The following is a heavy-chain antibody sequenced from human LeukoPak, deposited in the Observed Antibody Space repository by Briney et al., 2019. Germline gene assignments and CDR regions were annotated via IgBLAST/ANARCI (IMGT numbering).Heavy chain of an antibody. CDR1: GFAFSFFA. V-gene: IGHV3-23*01. CDR3: AKPISGGLAVTADWFAP. D-gene: IGHD6-19*01. CDR2: INANSGTR. J-gene: IGHJ5*01. Sequence: GGSLRLSCEASGFAFSFFAMSWLRQAPGKGLEWVSTINANSGTRSYAASVRGRFTISRDNSKNTLYLQLSTLRADDTAVYYCAKPISGGLAVTADWFAPWGQGTLVVVSS.